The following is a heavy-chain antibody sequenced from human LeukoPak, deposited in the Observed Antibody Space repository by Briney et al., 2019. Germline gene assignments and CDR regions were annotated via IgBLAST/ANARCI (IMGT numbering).Heavy chain of an antibody. V-gene: IGHV3-23*01. CDR3: AKAYGSNGYFQLPIDC. Sequence: GGSLRLSCAASGFTFSSNAMTWVRQAPGKGLECVSAITGTGDATYYADSVKGRFTISRDNSKNTLYLQLNSLRAEDTAVYYCAKAYGSNGYFQLPIDCWGQGTLVTVSS. CDR2: ITGTGDAT. J-gene: IGHJ4*02. D-gene: IGHD3-22*01. CDR1: GFTFSSNA.